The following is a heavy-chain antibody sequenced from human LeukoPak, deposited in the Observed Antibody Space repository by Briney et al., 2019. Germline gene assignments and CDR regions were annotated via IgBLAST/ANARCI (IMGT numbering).Heavy chain of an antibody. CDR2: ISAYNGNT. CDR3: ARDSSGYYVDY. V-gene: IGHV1-18*01. D-gene: IGHD3-22*01. J-gene: IGHJ4*02. CDR1: GYTFTIYG. Sequence: ASVKVSCTASGYTFTIYGISWVRQAPGQGLEWMGWISAYNGNTKYAQNLQGRVTMTTDTSTSTAYMELRSVRSDDTAVYYCARDSSGYYVDYWGQGTLVTVSS.